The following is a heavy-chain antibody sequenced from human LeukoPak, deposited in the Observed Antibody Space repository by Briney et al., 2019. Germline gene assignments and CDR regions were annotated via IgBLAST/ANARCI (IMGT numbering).Heavy chain of an antibody. CDR2: IYSGGTT. Sequence: GGSLRLSCAVSGFIDTGNYMTWVRLAPGKALEWVSTIYSGGTTFYTGSVRGRFTISRDNSNNTLYLQMNSLRAEDASIYYCARVLYYYASVSYNYYMDVWGKGTTVTISS. D-gene: IGHD3-10*01. V-gene: IGHV3-53*01. CDR3: ARVLYYYASVSYNYYMDV. CDR1: GFIDTGNY. J-gene: IGHJ6*03.